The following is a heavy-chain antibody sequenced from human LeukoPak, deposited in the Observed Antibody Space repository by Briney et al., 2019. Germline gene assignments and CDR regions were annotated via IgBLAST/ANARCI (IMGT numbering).Heavy chain of an antibody. Sequence: GGSLRLSCAASGFTVSSNYMSWVRQAPGRGLEWVSVIYSGGSTYYADSVKGRFTISRGNSKNTLYLQMNSLRAEDTAVYCCASINLGYYYYGMDVWGQGTTVTVSS. CDR3: ASINLGYYYYGMDV. V-gene: IGHV3-66*01. CDR2: IYSGGST. J-gene: IGHJ6*02. CDR1: GFTVSSNY.